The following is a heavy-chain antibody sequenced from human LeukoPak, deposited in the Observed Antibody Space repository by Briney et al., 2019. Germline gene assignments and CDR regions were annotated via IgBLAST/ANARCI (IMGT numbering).Heavy chain of an antibody. CDR3: ARDGTGDAFDI. V-gene: IGHV4-59*01. Sequence: SETLSLTCTVSGGSISSYYWSWIRQPPGKGLEWIGYIYYSGSTNYNPSLKSRVTISVDASKNQFSLKLSSVTAADTAVYYCARDGTGDAFDIWGQGTMVTVSS. CDR2: IYYSGST. J-gene: IGHJ3*02. CDR1: GGSISSYY. D-gene: IGHD1-7*01.